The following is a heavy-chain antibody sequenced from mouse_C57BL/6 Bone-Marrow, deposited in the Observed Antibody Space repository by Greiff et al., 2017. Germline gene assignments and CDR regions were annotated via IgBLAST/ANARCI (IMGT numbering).Heavy chain of an antibody. Sequence: VQLQQSGAELVRPGASVKLSCTASGFNIKDDYMHWVKQRPEQGLEWIGWIDPENGDTEYASKFQGKATITADTSSNTAYLQLSSLPSEDTAVYYCTTEGYLRSAWVAYWIQGTLVTVSA. J-gene: IGHJ3*01. V-gene: IGHV14-4*01. CDR3: TTEGYLRSAWVAY. CDR2: IDPENGDT. D-gene: IGHD2-3*01. CDR1: GFNIKDDY.